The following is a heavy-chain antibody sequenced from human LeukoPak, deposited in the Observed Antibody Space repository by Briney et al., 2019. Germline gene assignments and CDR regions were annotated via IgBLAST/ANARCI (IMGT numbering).Heavy chain of an antibody. J-gene: IGHJ5*02. D-gene: IGHD2-2*01. V-gene: IGHV3-74*01. CDR1: GFTFSSYW. CDR3: ARVRYCSSTSCYNWFDP. Sequence: GGSLRLSCAASGFTFSSYWMHWVRQAPGNGLVWVSRINSDGSSTSYADSVKGRFTISRDNAKNTLYLQMNSLRAEDTAVYYCARVRYCSSTSCYNWFDPWGQGTLVTVSS. CDR2: INSDGSST.